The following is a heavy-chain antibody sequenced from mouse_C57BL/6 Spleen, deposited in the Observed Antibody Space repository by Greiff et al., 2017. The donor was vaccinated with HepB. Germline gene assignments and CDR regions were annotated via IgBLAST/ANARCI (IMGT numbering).Heavy chain of an antibody. CDR1: GFTFSDYG. V-gene: IGHV5-17*01. CDR2: ISSGSSTI. Sequence: EVQRVESGGGLVKPGGSLKLSCAASGFTFSDYGMHWVRQAPEKGLEWVAYISSGSSTIYYADTVKGRFTSSRDNAKNTLFLQMTSLRSEDTAMYYCARDYYSNYVAWFAYWGQGTLVTVSA. J-gene: IGHJ3*01. D-gene: IGHD2-5*01. CDR3: ARDYYSNYVAWFAY.